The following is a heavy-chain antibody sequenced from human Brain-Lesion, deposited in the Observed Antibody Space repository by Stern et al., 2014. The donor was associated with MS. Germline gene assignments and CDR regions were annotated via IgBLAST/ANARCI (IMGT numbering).Heavy chain of an antibody. CDR2: INSDGSNT. D-gene: IGHD1-26*01. V-gene: IGHV3-74*02. CDR3: ARATGKNSYSY. CDR1: GFTFSPYW. Sequence: EVQLEESGGGLVQPGGSLRLSCAASGFTFSPYWMHWVRQAPGTGLVWVSRINSDGSNTSYADSVKGRFTISRDNAKNTLYLQMNSLRAEDTAVYYCARATGKNSYSYWGQGTLVTVSS. J-gene: IGHJ4*02.